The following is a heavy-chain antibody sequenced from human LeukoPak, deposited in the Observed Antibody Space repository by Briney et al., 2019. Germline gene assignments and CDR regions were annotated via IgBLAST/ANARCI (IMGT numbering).Heavy chain of an antibody. V-gene: IGHV3-23*01. J-gene: IGHJ4*02. D-gene: IGHD6-6*01. CDR1: RFTFSNYV. CDR3: ARDQSSSGPYYFDY. CDR2: ISGSGSLT. Sequence: GGSLRLSCAASRFTFSNYVMSWVRQAPGKGLEWVSAISGSGSLTFYADSVKGRFTISRDNSKNTVYLQMNSLRAEDTAVYYCARDQSSSGPYYFDYWGQGTLVTVSS.